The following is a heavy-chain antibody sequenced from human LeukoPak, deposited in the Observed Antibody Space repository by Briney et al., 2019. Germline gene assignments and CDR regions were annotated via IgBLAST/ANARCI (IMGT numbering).Heavy chain of an antibody. CDR2: ISWNSGSI. CDR1: GFTFDDYA. CDR3: AKASGIAVAGTSVYFQH. J-gene: IGHJ1*01. V-gene: IGHV3-9*03. D-gene: IGHD6-19*01. Sequence: PGGSLRLSCAASGFTFDDYAMHWVRQAPGKGLEWVSGISWNSGSIGYADSVKGRFTISRDNAKNSLYLQMNSLRAEDMASYYCAKASGIAVAGTSVYFQHWGQGTLVTVSS.